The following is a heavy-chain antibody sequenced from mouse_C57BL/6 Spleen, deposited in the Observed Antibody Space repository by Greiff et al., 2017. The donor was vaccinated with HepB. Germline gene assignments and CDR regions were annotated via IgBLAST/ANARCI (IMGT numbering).Heavy chain of an antibody. CDR2: ISSGSSTI. D-gene: IGHD1-1*01. V-gene: IGHV5-17*01. CDR1: GFTFSDYG. Sequence: EVKLMESGGGLVKPGGSLKLSCAASGFTFSDYGMHWVRQAPEKGLEWVAYISSGSSTIYYADTVKGRFTISRDNAKNTLFLQMTSLRSEDTAMYYCARKSDYGSSYDAMDYWGQGTSVTVSS. CDR3: ARKSDYGSSYDAMDY. J-gene: IGHJ4*01.